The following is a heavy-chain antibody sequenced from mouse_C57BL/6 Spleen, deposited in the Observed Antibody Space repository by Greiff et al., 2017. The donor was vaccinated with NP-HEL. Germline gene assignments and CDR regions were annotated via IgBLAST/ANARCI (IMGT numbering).Heavy chain of an antibody. D-gene: IGHD1-1*01. CDR2: IDPSDSYT. CDR1: GYTFTSYW. Sequence: QVQLQQPGAELVMPGASVKLSCKASGYTFTSYWMHWVNQRPGQGLEWIGEIDPSDSYTNYNQKFKGKSTLTVDKSSSTAYMQLSSLTSEDSAVYYCAATTVGYFDVWGTGTTVTVSS. J-gene: IGHJ1*03. CDR3: AATTVGYFDV. V-gene: IGHV1-69*01.